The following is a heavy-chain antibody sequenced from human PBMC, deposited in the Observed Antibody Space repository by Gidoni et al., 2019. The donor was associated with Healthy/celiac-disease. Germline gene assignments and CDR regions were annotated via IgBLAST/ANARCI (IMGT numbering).Heavy chain of an antibody. CDR1: GFTLMSDA. CDR3: AKTYSSSWYGGDFDY. V-gene: IGHV3-30-3*02. Sequence: QVQLVESGGGVVQPGRSLRLSCAAAGFTLMSDAMHWVRQAPGKGLEWVAVISYDGSNKYYADSVKGRFTISRDNSKNTLYLQMNSLRAEDTAVYYCAKTYSSSWYGGDFDYWGQGTLVTVSS. D-gene: IGHD6-13*01. J-gene: IGHJ4*02. CDR2: ISYDGSNK.